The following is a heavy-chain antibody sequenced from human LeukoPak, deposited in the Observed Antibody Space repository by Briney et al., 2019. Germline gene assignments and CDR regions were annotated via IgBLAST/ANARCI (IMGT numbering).Heavy chain of an antibody. V-gene: IGHV1-18*01. J-gene: IGHJ4*02. CDR2: INTYNGNT. Sequence: ASVKVSCKVSGYTFTTFGIIWVRQAPGQGLEWMGWINTYNGNTNYAQNLQGRVTMTTDTSTSTAYMELRSLTSDDTAVYYCARLESDCGGVNCYWGQGTLVTVSS. CDR3: ARLESDCGGVNCY. D-gene: IGHD2-21*01. CDR1: GYTFTTFG.